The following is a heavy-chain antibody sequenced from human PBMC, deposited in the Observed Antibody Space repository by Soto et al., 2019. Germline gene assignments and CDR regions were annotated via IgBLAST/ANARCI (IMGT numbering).Heavy chain of an antibody. Sequence: PSETLSLTCTVSGGSISSYYWSWIRQPAGKGLEWIGRIYRSGDTDYNPSLKSRVSMSADTSKNQFSLKVNSVTAADTAVYYCARGLSVFGVVLAHYYVMDVWGQGTTVTVSS. CDR3: ARGLSVFGVVLAHYYVMDV. CDR2: IYRSGDT. J-gene: IGHJ6*02. D-gene: IGHD3-3*01. V-gene: IGHV4-4*07. CDR1: GGSISSYY.